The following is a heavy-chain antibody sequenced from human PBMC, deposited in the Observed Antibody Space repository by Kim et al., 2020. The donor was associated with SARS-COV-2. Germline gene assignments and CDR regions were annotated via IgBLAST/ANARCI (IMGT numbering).Heavy chain of an antibody. D-gene: IGHD1-7*01. Sequence: QKFQGRVTMTEATSTDTAYMELSSLRSEDTAVYYCATVRETGTTRIYFDYWGQGTLVTVSS. CDR3: ATVRETGTTRIYFDY. J-gene: IGHJ4*02. V-gene: IGHV1-24*01.